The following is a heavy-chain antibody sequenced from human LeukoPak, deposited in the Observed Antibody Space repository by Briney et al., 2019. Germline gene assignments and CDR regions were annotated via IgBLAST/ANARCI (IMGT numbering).Heavy chain of an antibody. CDR1: GGSISSYY. V-gene: IGHV4-59*01. CDR3: ARDSEEDGYNSVGMDV. D-gene: IGHD5-24*01. J-gene: IGHJ6*02. CDR2: IYYSGST. Sequence: SKTLSLTCTVSGGSISSYYWSWIRQPPGKGLEWIGYIYYSGSTNYNPSLKSRVTISVDTSKNQFSLKLSSVTAADTAVYYCARDSEEDGYNSVGMDVWGQGTTVTVSS.